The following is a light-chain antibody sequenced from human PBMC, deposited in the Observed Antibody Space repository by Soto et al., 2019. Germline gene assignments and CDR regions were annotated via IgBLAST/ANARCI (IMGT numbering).Light chain of an antibody. J-gene: IGLJ3*02. Sequence: QSVLTQPPSVSGAPGQRVTISCTGNSSNLGAGYDVHWYQQIPGAAPKLVIFGNRNRPSGVPERFSGSKSGTSASLAITGLHAEDEADYYGQAYDYSLTASVFGGGTKLTVL. CDR3: QAYDYSLTASV. V-gene: IGLV1-40*01. CDR1: SSNLGAGYD. CDR2: GNR.